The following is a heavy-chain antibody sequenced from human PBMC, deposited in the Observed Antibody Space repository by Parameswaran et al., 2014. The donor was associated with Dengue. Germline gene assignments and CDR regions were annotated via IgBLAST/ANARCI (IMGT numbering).Heavy chain of an antibody. V-gene: IGHV4-4*07. Sequence: VRQAPGKGLEWIGRIYASDDISYNPSLRSRVTMSLDMSENHFSLKLSSVTAADTAVYYCARGRLGHCTSTSCRDFDYWGQGTLVTVSS. CDR2: IYASDDI. D-gene: IGHD2-2*01. CDR3: ARGRLGHCTSTSCRDFDY. J-gene: IGHJ4*02.